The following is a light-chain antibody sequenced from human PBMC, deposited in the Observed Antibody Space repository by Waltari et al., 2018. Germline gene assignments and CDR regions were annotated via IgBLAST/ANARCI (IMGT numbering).Light chain of an antibody. CDR2: YKA. CDR1: SSNIGSNY. J-gene: IGLJ1*01. CDR3: ATWDSDLSTEDV. Sequence: QSVLTQPPSVSAAPGQKVTISCSGRSSNIGSNYVSWYQQVPGTAPKLLIYYKAWRASGFPDRFSGSRYGTSATLDISGVQTGDEADYYCATWDSDLSTEDVFGTGTKVTVL. V-gene: IGLV1-51*01.